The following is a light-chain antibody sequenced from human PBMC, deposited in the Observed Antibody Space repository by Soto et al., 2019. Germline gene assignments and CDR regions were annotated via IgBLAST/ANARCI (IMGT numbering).Light chain of an antibody. CDR3: QSYDSSLSAHV. CDR2: SNN. CDR1: SSNIGAGFD. Sequence: VLTQPPSVSGAPGQRVTISCTGSSSNIGAGFDVHWYQQLPGTAPNLLICSNNNRPSGVPDRFSGSKSGTSASLAITGLQAEDAADNYCQSYDSSLSAHVFGTGTKLTVL. V-gene: IGLV1-40*01. J-gene: IGLJ1*01.